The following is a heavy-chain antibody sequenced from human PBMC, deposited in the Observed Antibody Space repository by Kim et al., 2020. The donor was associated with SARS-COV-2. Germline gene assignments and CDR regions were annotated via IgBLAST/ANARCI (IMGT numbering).Heavy chain of an antibody. V-gene: IGHV1-3*01. Sequence: ASVKVSCKASGYTFTSYAIHWVRQAPGQRLECMGWINAGTGNTRYSQTFQGRVTITSDTSASTAYMELSSLRSEDTAVYYCATGSRTDYWGQGTLVTVSS. CDR2: INAGTGNT. J-gene: IGHJ4*02. D-gene: IGHD3-10*01. CDR1: GYTFTSYA. CDR3: ATGSRTDY.